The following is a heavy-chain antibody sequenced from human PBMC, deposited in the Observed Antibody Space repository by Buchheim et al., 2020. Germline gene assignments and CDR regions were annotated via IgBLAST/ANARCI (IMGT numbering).Heavy chain of an antibody. V-gene: IGHV1-8*01. D-gene: IGHD3-10*01. CDR2: MNLKSGNT. CDR1: GYTFTTYD. Sequence: QVQLVQSGAEVKKSGASVRVSCKASGYTFTTYDINWVRQAPGQGLEWMGWMNLKSGNTGYAQMFQGRVTLTRDTSISTAYMEVSSLTFEDTAVYYCARVAGSVDYWGQGTL. J-gene: IGHJ4*02. CDR3: ARVAGSVDY.